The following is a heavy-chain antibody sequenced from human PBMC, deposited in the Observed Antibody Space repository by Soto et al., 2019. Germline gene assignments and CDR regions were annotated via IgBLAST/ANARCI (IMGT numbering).Heavy chain of an antibody. Sequence: PGESLKISCKGSGYSFANFWIGWVRQMPGKGLGWMGIIYPRDSDTEYSPSFQGQVTISADRSISTAYLQWSSLKASDTAMYYCARQKQTAMGVKTGGQYYFDYWGQGTRVTVSS. V-gene: IGHV5-51*01. J-gene: IGHJ4*02. CDR1: GYSFANFW. CDR3: ARQKQTAMGVKTGGQYYFDY. CDR2: IYPRDSDT. D-gene: IGHD5-18*01.